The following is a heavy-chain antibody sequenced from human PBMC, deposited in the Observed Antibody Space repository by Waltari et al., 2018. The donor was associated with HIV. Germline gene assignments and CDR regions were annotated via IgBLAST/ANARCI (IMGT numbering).Heavy chain of an antibody. CDR1: GFTFSSYG. CDR3: ARDPAPYYDILTGYNAYYFDY. J-gene: IGHJ4*02. Sequence: QVQLVESGGGVVQPGRSLRLSCAASGFTFSSYGMRWVRQAPGKGLEWVAFIWYYGSYKYYADSVKGRFTISRDNSKNSLYLQMGSLRAEDTAVYYCARDPAPYYDILTGYNAYYFDYWGQGTLVTVSS. D-gene: IGHD3-9*01. CDR2: IWYYGSYK. V-gene: IGHV3-33*01.